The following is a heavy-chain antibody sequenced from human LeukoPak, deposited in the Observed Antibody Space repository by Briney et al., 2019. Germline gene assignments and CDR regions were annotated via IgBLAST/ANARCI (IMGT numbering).Heavy chain of an antibody. V-gene: IGHV3-74*01. Sequence: GGSLRLSCAASGFTFSSYWMHWVRQAPGKGLVWVSRINSHGSSTSYADSVKGRFTISRDNAKNTLYLQMNSLRAEDTAVYYCARVGVPAAIRLRNYYYYGMDVWGQGTTVTVSS. CDR1: GFTFSSYW. CDR3: ARVGVPAAIRLRNYYYYGMDV. J-gene: IGHJ6*02. CDR2: INSHGSST. D-gene: IGHD2-2*02.